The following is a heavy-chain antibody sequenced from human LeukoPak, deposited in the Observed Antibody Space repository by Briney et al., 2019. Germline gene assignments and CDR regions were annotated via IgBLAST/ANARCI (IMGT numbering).Heavy chain of an antibody. D-gene: IGHD2-15*01. V-gene: IGHV3-23*01. Sequence: PGGSLILSWAASGFTFSNCAMSWVRQAPGKGLESFSFSSGSGGNYADSVKGRFTISRDDSKNTLYLKMTSLRAEDTAVYYCAKDGRYCSGDSCYPAYFQHWGQGTLVTVSS. CDR2: SSGSGG. J-gene: IGHJ1*01. CDR3: AKDGRYCSGDSCYPAYFQH. CDR1: GFTFSNCA.